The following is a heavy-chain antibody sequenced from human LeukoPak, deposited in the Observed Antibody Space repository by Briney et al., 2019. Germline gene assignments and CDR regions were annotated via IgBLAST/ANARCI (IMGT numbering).Heavy chain of an antibody. D-gene: IGHD3-22*01. CDR1: GGTFSSNA. J-gene: IGHJ4*02. CDR2: IIPIFGTA. CDR3: ARDTNYYDSSGYAYNFDY. V-gene: IGHV1-69*13. Sequence: GASVTVSCKASGGTFSSNAISWVRQAPGQGLEWMGGIIPIFGTANYAQKFQGRVTITADESTSTAYMELSSLRSEDTAVYYCARDTNYYDSSGYAYNFDYWGREPWSPSPQ.